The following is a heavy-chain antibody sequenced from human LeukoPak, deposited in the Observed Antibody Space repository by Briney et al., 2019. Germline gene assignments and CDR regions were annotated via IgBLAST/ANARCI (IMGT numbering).Heavy chain of an antibody. CDR3: AREIRGYTYGWDY. D-gene: IGHD5-18*01. J-gene: IGHJ4*02. V-gene: IGHV4-59*01. CDR1: GASISTYY. Sequence: SETLSLTCTVSGASISTYYWSWIRLSPGKGLEWIAYIYYSGSTNYNPSLKSRVTISVDTSKNQFSLKLSSVTAADTAVYYCAREIRGYTYGWDYWGQGTLVTVSA. CDR2: IYYSGST.